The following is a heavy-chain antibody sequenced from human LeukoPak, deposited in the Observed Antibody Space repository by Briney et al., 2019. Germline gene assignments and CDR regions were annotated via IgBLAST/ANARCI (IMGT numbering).Heavy chain of an antibody. V-gene: IGHV3-23*01. Sequence: GGSLRLSCAASGFTFSNYGLSWVRQAPGKGLEWVSAISGNSGSTYYADSVKGRFTISRDNSKNTLYLQTSSLRAEDTAVYYCARGGIGDTGGYYLFVYWGQGTRVTVSS. CDR1: GFTFSNYG. CDR3: ARGGIGDTGGYYLFVY. D-gene: IGHD3-22*01. J-gene: IGHJ4*02. CDR2: ISGNSGST.